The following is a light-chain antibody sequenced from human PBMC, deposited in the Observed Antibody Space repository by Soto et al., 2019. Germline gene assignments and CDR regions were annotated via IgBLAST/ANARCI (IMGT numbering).Light chain of an antibody. CDR3: QQYYSYSRT. CDR2: DVS. J-gene: IGKJ1*01. CDR1: QTVSSW. V-gene: IGKV1-5*01. Sequence: DIQMTQSPSTLSASVGDRVTITCRASQTVSSWLAWYQQKPGKPPKLLIYDVSSLESGVPSRFSGSGSGTEFTLTISSLQPDDFATYYCQQYYSYSRTFGQGTKVEVK.